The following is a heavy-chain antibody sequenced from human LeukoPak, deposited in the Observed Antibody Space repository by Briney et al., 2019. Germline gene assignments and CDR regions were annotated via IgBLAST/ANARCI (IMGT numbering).Heavy chain of an antibody. CDR2: IYNSGST. J-gene: IGHJ4*02. V-gene: IGHV4-59*01. D-gene: IGHD3-22*01. Sequence: SGTLTLTCTVSGGTFSSYYWRWIRQPPGKGLEWIGYIYNSGSTNYNPSLKSRVTISVDTSKNQFSLKLISVTAADTAVYYGARVDDSSAYIDYWGQGTLVTVSS. CDR1: GGTFSSYY. CDR3: ARVDDSSAYIDY.